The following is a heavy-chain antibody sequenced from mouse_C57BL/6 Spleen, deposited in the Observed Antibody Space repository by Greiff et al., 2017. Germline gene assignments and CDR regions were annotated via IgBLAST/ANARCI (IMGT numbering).Heavy chain of an antibody. Sequence: VQLQQSGAELARPGASVKMSCKASGYTFTSYKMHWVKQRPGQGLEWIGYINPSSGDTKYNQEFKDKSTLTADKSYSTAYMQLSSLTSEDSAVYSCERGGSDYEAMDYWGQGTSVTVSS. D-gene: IGHD2-13*01. V-gene: IGHV1-4*01. CDR3: ERGGSDYEAMDY. CDR1: GYTFTSYK. CDR2: INPSSGDT. J-gene: IGHJ4*01.